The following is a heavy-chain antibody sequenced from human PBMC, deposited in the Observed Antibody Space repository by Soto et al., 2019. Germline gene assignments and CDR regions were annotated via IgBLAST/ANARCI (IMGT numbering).Heavy chain of an antibody. J-gene: IGHJ4*02. CDR3: ALSTFGSGTYYTPFDY. Sequence: ASVKVSCKASGYTFTSSAMHWVRQAPGQRLEWMGWINAGSGNTKYSQKFQGRVTSTRDTSASTVYMQLSSLRSEDTAVYYCALSTFGSGTYYTPFDYWGQGTLVTVS. D-gene: IGHD3-10*01. CDR1: GYTFTSSA. CDR2: INAGSGNT. V-gene: IGHV1-3*01.